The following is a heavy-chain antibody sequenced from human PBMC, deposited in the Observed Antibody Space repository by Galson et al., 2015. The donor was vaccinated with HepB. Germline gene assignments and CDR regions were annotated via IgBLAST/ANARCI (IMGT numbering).Heavy chain of an antibody. CDR1: GFIFGGSA. V-gene: IGHV3-73*01. J-gene: IGHJ4*02. D-gene: IGHD2-2*01. CDR3: IRLGDLSGYSSR. Sequence: SLRLSCAASGFIFGGSAIDWVRQASGKGPEWVGRIRSKANYYATLYVPSLKGRFTIPRDDSKNMAYLHMRSLKTEDTAVYYCIRLGDLSGYSSRWGQGTLVTVSS. CDR2: IRSKANYYAT.